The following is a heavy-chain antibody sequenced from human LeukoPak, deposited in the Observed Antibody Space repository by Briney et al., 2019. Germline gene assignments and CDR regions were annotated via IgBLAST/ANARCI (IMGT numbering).Heavy chain of an antibody. CDR1: GYTLTTYG. V-gene: IGHV1-18*01. CDR3: ARMGGARGTYYEVYFDY. CDR2: ISAYNGNT. J-gene: IGHJ4*02. Sequence: ASVKVSCKASGYTLTTYGISWVQQAPGQGLEWMGWISAYNGNTNYAQKLQGRVTMTTDTSTSTAYMELRSLRSDDTAVYYCARMGGARGTYYEVYFDYWGQGTLVTVSS. D-gene: IGHD1-26*01.